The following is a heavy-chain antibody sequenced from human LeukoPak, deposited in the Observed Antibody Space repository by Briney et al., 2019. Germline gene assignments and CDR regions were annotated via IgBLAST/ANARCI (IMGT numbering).Heavy chain of an antibody. CDR1: GGSISSYY. Sequence: ETLSLTCTVSGGSISSYYWSWVRQAPGKGLEWVSSITGSGGSTYYGDSVKGRFTISRDNSKKTLYLQMNSLRAEDTAVYYCAKDGGGSLEWLPPMDVWGQGTTVTVSS. V-gene: IGHV3-23*01. CDR2: ITGSGGST. J-gene: IGHJ6*02. CDR3: AKDGGGSLEWLPPMDV. D-gene: IGHD3-3*01.